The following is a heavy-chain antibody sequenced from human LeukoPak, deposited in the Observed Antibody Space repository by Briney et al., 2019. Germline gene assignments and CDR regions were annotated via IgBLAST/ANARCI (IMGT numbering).Heavy chain of an antibody. CDR3: ARVGGDDRSGYYLFGY. J-gene: IGHJ4*02. Sequence: ASVKVSCKVSGYTLTELSMHWVRQAPGKGLEWMGGFDPEDGETIYAQKFQGRVTMTEDTSTDTAYMELSSLRSEDTAVYYCARVGGDDRSGYYLFGYWGQGTLVTVSS. D-gene: IGHD3-22*01. CDR1: GYTLTELS. CDR2: FDPEDGET. V-gene: IGHV1-24*01.